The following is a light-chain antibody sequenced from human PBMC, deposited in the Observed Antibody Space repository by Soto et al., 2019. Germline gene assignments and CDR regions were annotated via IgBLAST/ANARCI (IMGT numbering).Light chain of an antibody. Sequence: AVQLTQSPSSLSASIGDRVTITCRASQVISNTLAWYQQKPGKVPKLLIYDASSFQSGVPSRFNGSGCGTYFTLGITSLQPEDSATYYCQQCNSYPRTFGQGTKLEIK. CDR1: QVISNT. CDR3: QQCNSYPRT. J-gene: IGKJ2*01. CDR2: DAS. V-gene: IGKV1-13*02.